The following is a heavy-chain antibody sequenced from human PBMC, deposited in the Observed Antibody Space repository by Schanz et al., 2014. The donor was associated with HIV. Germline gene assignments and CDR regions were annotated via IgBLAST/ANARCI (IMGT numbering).Heavy chain of an antibody. Sequence: QVQLVQSGAEVKKPGSSVKVSCKASGGHFASFVSWGRQAPGQGLEWMGWTSAYNGNTNYAQKLQGRVTMSTDTSTSTAYMELRSLRSDDTAVYYCARDGSKTIDYWGQGTLVTV. CDR2: TSAYNGNT. CDR3: ARDGSKTIDY. V-gene: IGHV1-18*01. D-gene: IGHD4-4*01. J-gene: IGHJ4*02. CDR1: GGHFASFV.